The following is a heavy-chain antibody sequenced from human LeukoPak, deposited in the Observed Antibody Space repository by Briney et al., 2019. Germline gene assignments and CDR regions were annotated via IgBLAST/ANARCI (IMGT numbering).Heavy chain of an antibody. CDR3: ARGFYGSSGYLLVRFFDY. D-gene: IGHD3-22*01. CDR1: GFTVSTNY. CDR2: IYSGGST. J-gene: IGHJ4*02. V-gene: IGHV3-53*01. Sequence: PGGSLRLSCAASGFTVSTNYMSWVRQAPGKGLEWVSVIYSGGSTYYADSVQGRFTISRDNSKNTLFLQMNSLRAEDTAVYYCARGFYGSSGYLLVRFFDYWGQGTLVTVSS.